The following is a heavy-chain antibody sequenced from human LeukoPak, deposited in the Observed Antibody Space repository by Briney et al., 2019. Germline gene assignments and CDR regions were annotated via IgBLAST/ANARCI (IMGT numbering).Heavy chain of an antibody. CDR2: ISSSSSYI. J-gene: IGHJ3*02. V-gene: IGHV3-21*01. Sequence: GVTVRLSCAASGFTFSSYSMLWVREAPGKGLEGGSYISSSSSYIYYADSVRGRFTISRDNAKNSLYLQMNSLRGGDAAVYYWSRDVCYDRIGNARGKLLIWG. CDR3: SRDVCYDRIGNARGKLLI. D-gene: IGHD3-22*01. CDR1: GFTFSSYS.